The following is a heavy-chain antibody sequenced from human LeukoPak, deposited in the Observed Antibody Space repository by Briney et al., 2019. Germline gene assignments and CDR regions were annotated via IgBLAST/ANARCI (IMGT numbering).Heavy chain of an antibody. Sequence: SETLSLTCTVSGGSISSGDYYWSWIRQPPGKGLEWIGYIYTSGSTNYNPSLKSRVTISVDTSKNQFSLKLSSVTAADTAVYYCARDGYNYVSLDAFDIWGQGTMVTVSS. CDR3: ARDGYNYVSLDAFDI. CDR2: IYTSGST. V-gene: IGHV4-61*08. J-gene: IGHJ3*02. D-gene: IGHD5-24*01. CDR1: GGSISSGDYY.